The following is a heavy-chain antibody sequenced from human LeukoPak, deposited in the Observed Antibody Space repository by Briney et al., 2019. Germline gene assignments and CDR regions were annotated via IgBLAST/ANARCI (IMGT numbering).Heavy chain of an antibody. D-gene: IGHD2-8*02. J-gene: IGHJ4*02. CDR1: GYSISSAYY. V-gene: IGHV4-38-2*02. CDR3: ARGFWSRYYDY. CDR2: FHYSGST. Sequence: SETLSLTCTVSGYSISSAYYWSWIRQSPGEGLEWIGSFHYSGSTSYNPSLKSRVTISVDSSKNQFSLRLSSVTAADTAVYYCARGFWSRYYDYWGQGTLVTVSS.